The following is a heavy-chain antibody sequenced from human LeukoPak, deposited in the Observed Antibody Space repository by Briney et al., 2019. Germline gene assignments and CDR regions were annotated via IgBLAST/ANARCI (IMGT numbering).Heavy chain of an antibody. CDR2: ISGSGGST. V-gene: IGHV3-23*01. CDR1: GFTFSSYA. Sequence: PGGSLRLSCAASGFTFSSYAMSWVRQAPGKGLEWVSAISGSGGSTYYADSVKGRFTISRDNSKNTLYLQMNSLRAEDTAVYYCTTGRDGYNGGYWGQGTLVTVSS. CDR3: TTGRDGYNGGY. J-gene: IGHJ4*02. D-gene: IGHD5-24*01.